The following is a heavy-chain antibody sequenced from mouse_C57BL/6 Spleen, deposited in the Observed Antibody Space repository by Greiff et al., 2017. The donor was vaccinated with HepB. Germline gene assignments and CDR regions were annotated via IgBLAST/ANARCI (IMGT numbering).Heavy chain of an antibody. Sequence: EVQRVESGAELVKPGASVKLSCTASGFNIKDYYMHWVKQRTEQGLEWIGRIDPEDGETKYAPKFQGKATITADTSSNTAYLQLSSLTSEDTAVYYCASLITTTGYFDVWGTGTTVTVSS. J-gene: IGHJ1*03. CDR3: ASLITTTGYFDV. CDR2: IDPEDGET. V-gene: IGHV14-2*01. D-gene: IGHD1-1*01. CDR1: GFNIKDYY.